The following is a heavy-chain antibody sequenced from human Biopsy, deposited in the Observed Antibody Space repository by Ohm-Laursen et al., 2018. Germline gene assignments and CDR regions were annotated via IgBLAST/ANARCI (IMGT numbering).Heavy chain of an antibody. J-gene: IGHJ4*02. CDR3: ARGPSGVATIG. V-gene: IGHV3-66*01. Sequence: GSLRLSCAASGITVNDHYMSWVRQAPGKGLEWVSSLHDRGVTYYADSVKGRFTISRDSSKNTLYLQMNSLRVEDTAVYYCARGPSGVATIGRGQGTLVTVSS. CDR2: LHDRGVT. D-gene: IGHD5-24*01. CDR1: GITVNDHY.